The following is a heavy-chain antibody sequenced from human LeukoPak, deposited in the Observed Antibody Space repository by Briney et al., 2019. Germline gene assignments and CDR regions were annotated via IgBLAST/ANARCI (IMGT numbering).Heavy chain of an antibody. CDR2: IRYDGSNK. Sequence: PGGSLRLSCAASGFTFSSYGMHWVRQAPGKGLEWVAFIRYDGSNKYYADSVKSRSTISRDNSKNTMYLQMNSLRAEDTAVYYCARTGRLQYGDYVAFDYWGQGTLFTVSS. CDR3: ARTGRLQYGDYVAFDY. J-gene: IGHJ4*02. V-gene: IGHV3-30*02. D-gene: IGHD4-17*01. CDR1: GFTFSSYG.